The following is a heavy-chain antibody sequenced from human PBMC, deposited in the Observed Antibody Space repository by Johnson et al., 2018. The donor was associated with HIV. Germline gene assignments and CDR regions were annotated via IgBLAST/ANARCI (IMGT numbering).Heavy chain of an antibody. J-gene: IGHJ3*02. CDR1: GFTFSTYA. CDR3: AKAVGGYAFDI. V-gene: IGHV3-7*01. CDR2: IKQDGSEK. Sequence: VQLVESGGGVVQPGRSLRLSCAASGFTFSTYAIHWVRQAPGKGLEWVANIKQDGSEKYYVDSVKGRFTISRDNAKNSLYLQMNSLRVEDTAVYYCAKAVGGYAFDIWGQGTMVTVSS. D-gene: IGHD1-26*01.